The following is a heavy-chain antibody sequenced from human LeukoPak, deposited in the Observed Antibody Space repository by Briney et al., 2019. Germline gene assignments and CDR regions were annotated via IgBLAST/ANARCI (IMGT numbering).Heavy chain of an antibody. D-gene: IGHD6-19*01. CDR2: IDRNGIT. CDR3: GKESMSVAGTVEV. Sequence: SETLSLTCSVSGGSISDSYWGWIRQPAGSGLEWIGRIDRNGITKYNPSLGSRVTMSVDSSKNQLSLTLRSVNAADTALYYCGKESMSVAGTVEVWGQGILVTVS. J-gene: IGHJ4*02. V-gene: IGHV4-4*07. CDR1: GGSISDSY.